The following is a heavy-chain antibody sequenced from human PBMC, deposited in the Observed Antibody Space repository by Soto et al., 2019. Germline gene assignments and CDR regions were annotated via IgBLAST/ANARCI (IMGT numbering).Heavy chain of an antibody. CDR2: IYYSGST. V-gene: IGHV4-30-4*02. Sequence: PSETRSLTCTVSGGSISGGGYYGSWIRQPPGKGLEWIGHIYYSGSTYYNPSLKSRVTISVDTSKNQFSLKLSSVTAADTAVYYCARDERGEGGAWFDPWGQGTLVTVSS. CDR3: ARDERGEGGAWFDP. J-gene: IGHJ5*02. CDR1: GGSISGGGYY.